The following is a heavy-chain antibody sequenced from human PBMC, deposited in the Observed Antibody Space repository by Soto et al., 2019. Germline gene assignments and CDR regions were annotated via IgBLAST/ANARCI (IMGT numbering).Heavy chain of an antibody. CDR1: GFTFSSYW. J-gene: IGHJ4*02. CDR2: IKQDGSEK. D-gene: IGHD6-19*01. V-gene: IGHV3-7*05. CDR3: ARGLQPQSLRIFDY. Sequence: GGSLRLSCAASGFTFSSYWMSWVRQAPGKGLEWVANIKQDGSEKYYVDSVKGRFTISRDNAKNSLYLQMNSLRAEDTAVYYCARGLQPQSLRIFDYWGQGTLVTVSS.